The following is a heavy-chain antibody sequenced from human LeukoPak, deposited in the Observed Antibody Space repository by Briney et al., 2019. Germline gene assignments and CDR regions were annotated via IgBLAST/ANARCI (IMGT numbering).Heavy chain of an antibody. V-gene: IGHV3-33*01. CDR2: IWSDGNNK. J-gene: IGHJ4*02. CDR3: ARVCRERVGVYYFDY. Sequence: GGSLRLSCAASGFTFSSHGMHWVRQAPGKGLEWVAFIWSDGNNKYYADSVKGRFTISRDISKNTVYLQMNSLRAEDTAVYYCARVCRERVGVYYFDYWGQGTLVTVYS. D-gene: IGHD1-1*01. CDR1: GFTFSSHG.